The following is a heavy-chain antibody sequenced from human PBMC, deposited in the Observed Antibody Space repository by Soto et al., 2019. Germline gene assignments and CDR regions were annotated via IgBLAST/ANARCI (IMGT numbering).Heavy chain of an antibody. J-gene: IGHJ4*02. CDR1: GYTFTSYG. Sequence: GASVKVSCKASGYTFTSYGINWVRQAPGQGLEWRGWISAYNGNTNYAQKFQGRVTMTTDTSTSTAYMELRSLRSDDTAVYHCARDGSSAGTCYSLFDYCGQXSLVTVSS. D-gene: IGHD2-15*01. V-gene: IGHV1-18*01. CDR2: ISAYNGNT. CDR3: ARDGSSAGTCYSLFDY.